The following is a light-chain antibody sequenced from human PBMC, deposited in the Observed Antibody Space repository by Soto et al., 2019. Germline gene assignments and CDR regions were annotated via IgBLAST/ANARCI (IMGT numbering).Light chain of an antibody. CDR1: QSVLYSSNNKNY. Sequence: DIVMTQSPDSLAVSLGERATINCKSSQSVLYSSNNKNYLAWYQQNPGQPPKLLIYWASTRESGVPDRFSGSGSGTDFTLTISSLQAEDVAVYYCQQYYNTPFTFGPGTKVYIE. CDR3: QQYYNTPFT. CDR2: WAS. V-gene: IGKV4-1*01. J-gene: IGKJ3*01.